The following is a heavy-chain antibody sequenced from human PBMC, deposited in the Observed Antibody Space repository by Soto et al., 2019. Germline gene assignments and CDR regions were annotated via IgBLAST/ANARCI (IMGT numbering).Heavy chain of an antibody. V-gene: IGHV1-18*01. CDR3: ARDRDCSGGSCYDY. CDR2: ISAYKGNT. D-gene: IGHD2-15*01. Sequence: QVQLVQSGDAVKKPGASVKVSCKASGYTFTSYDISWVRQAPGQGLEWMGWISAYKGNTNYAQKLQGRVTMTTDTPTSTAYMALRSLRSDDTAVYYCARDRDCSGGSCYDYWGQGTLVTVSS. CDR1: GYTFTSYD. J-gene: IGHJ4*02.